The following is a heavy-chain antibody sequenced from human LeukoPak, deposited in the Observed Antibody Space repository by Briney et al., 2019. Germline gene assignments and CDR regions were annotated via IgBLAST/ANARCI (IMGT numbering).Heavy chain of an antibody. Sequence: PSENLSLTCAVSGASISSHYWSWIRQPPGKELEWIGYTSGSISDNPSLKSRVAVSVDPSQNQVSLSLTSVTAADTAVYYCARVLAIFGLDTTDFYMDVWGKGTTVTVSS. V-gene: IGHV4-59*11. J-gene: IGHJ6*03. CDR2: TSGSI. CDR1: GASISSHY. D-gene: IGHD3/OR15-3a*01. CDR3: ARVLAIFGLDTTDFYMDV.